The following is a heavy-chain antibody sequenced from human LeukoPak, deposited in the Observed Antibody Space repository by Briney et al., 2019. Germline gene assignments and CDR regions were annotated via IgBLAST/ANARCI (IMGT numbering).Heavy chain of an antibody. D-gene: IGHD3-10*01. V-gene: IGHV7-4-1*02. J-gene: IGHJ5*02. CDR2: INTNTGNP. Sequence: ASVKVSCKASGYTFTSYAMNWVRQAPGQGLEWMGWINTNTGNPTYAQGFTGRFVFSLDTSVSTAYLQISSLKAEDTAVYYCARGYYGSGSYYKAFDPWGQGTLVTVSS. CDR3: ARGYYGSGSYYKAFDP. CDR1: GYTFTSYA.